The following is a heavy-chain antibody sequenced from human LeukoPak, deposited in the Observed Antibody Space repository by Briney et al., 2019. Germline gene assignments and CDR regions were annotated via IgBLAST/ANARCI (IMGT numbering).Heavy chain of an antibody. D-gene: IGHD6-13*01. Sequence: PGGSLRLSCAASGFTFSSYWMHWVRHGPGEGLVWVSRINIDGGSTTYADSVKGRFTISRDSAKNTLYLQMNSLRAEYTAVYYCARDIADAFDIWGQGTMVTVSS. V-gene: IGHV3-74*01. CDR2: INIDGGST. CDR1: GFTFSSYW. J-gene: IGHJ3*02. CDR3: ARDIADAFDI.